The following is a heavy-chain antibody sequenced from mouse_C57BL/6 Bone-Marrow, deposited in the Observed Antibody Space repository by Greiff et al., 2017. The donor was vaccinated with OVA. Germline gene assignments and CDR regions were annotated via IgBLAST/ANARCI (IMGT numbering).Heavy chain of an antibody. V-gene: IGHV1-42*01. CDR3: ARTEDYGWFAY. CDR2: INPSTGGT. Sequence: EVQLQQSGPELVKPGASVKISCKASGYSFTGYYMNWVKQSPEKSLEWIGEINPSTGGTTYNQKFKAKATLTVDKSSSTAYMQLKSLTSEDSAVYYCARTEDYGWFAYWGQGTLVTVSA. D-gene: IGHD2-4*01. J-gene: IGHJ3*01. CDR1: GYSFTGYY.